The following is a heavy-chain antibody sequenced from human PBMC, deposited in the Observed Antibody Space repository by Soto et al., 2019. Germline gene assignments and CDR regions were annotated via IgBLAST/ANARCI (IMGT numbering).Heavy chain of an antibody. Sequence: PGGSVRLSCAASGVTFSSYAMNWVRQAPGKGLEWVAVISHDGSNKYYGDSVKGRFTISRDNSKNTLYLQMNSLRAADTAVYYCARGRSGWDAFDIWGQGTMVTVSS. V-gene: IGHV3-30-3*01. CDR2: ISHDGSNK. CDR1: GVTFSSYA. D-gene: IGHD6-19*01. J-gene: IGHJ3*02. CDR3: ARGRSGWDAFDI.